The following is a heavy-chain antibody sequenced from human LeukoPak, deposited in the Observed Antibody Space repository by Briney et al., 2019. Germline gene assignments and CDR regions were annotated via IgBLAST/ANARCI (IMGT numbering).Heavy chain of an antibody. CDR1: GFTFSSYS. V-gene: IGHV3-21*04. CDR2: ISSSSSYI. J-gene: IGHJ4*02. Sequence: GGSLRLSCAASGFTFSSYSMNWVRQAPGKGLEWVSSISSSSSYIYYADSVKGRFTISRDNAKNSLYLQMNSLRAEDTALYYCAKDEYRLTTVIDYWGQGTLVTVSS. D-gene: IGHD4-11*01. CDR3: AKDEYRLTTVIDY.